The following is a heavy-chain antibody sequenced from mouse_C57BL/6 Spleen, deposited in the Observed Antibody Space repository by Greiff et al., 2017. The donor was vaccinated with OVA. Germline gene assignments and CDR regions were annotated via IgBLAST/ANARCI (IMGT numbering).Heavy chain of an antibody. J-gene: IGHJ3*01. Sequence: QVQLQQSGAELVRPGASVTLSCKASGYTFTDYEMPWVKQTPVHGLEWIGAIDPETGGTAYNQKFKGKAILTADKSSSTAYMELRSLTSEDSAVYYCTRSVFAYWGQGTLVTVSA. V-gene: IGHV1-15*01. CDR1: GYTFTDYE. CDR2: IDPETGGT. CDR3: TRSVFAY.